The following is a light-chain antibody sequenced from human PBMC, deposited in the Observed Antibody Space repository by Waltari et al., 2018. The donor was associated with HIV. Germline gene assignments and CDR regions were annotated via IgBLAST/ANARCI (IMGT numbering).Light chain of an antibody. V-gene: IGKV4-1*01. J-gene: IGKJ1*01. CDR1: QSLLYSANNKNY. Sequence: IVMPQSPDSLAVSLGARATIHCKSSQSLLYSANNKNYLAWSQQKPGQPPKLLIYWASTRESGVPDRFSGSGSGTDFTLTISSLQADDVAVYYCHQYFSAPWTFGQGTKVEIK. CDR2: WAS. CDR3: HQYFSAPWT.